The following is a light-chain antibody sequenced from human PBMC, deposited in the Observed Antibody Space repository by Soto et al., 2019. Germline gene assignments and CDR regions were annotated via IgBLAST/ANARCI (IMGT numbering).Light chain of an antibody. CDR3: QQSFTTPWT. J-gene: IGKJ1*01. Sequence: DIQMTQSPSSLSASLGDRVTITCRPSESIRNELNWFQQRPGKAPRLLIYDTFTLQSGVPSRFSGSVSGTEFSLTISSLQAGDSAIYYCQQSFTTPWTFGQGTKVDIK. V-gene: IGKV1-39*01. CDR2: DTF. CDR1: ESIRNE.